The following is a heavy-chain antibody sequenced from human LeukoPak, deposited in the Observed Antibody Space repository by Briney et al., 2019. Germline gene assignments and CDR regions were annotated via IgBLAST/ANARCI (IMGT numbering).Heavy chain of an antibody. J-gene: IGHJ3*02. V-gene: IGHV3-23*01. D-gene: IGHD3-10*01. CDR1: GFTFSSYA. CDR2: ISGSGGST. Sequence: PGGSLRLSCAASGFTFSSYAMSWVRQAPGKGLEWVSAISGSGGSTYYADSVKGRFTISRDNSKNTLYLQMNSLRAEDTAVYYCAKDPWDPYGSGTHAFDIWGQGTMVTVSS. CDR3: AKDPWDPYGSGTHAFDI.